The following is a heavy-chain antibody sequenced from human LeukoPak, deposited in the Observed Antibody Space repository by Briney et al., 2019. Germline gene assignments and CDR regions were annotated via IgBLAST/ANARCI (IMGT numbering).Heavy chain of an antibody. J-gene: IGHJ5*02. CDR3: ARACDFWSGYQNNWFDP. CDR2: IIPIFGTA. D-gene: IGHD3-3*01. Sequence: SVKVSCKASGYTFTSYGISWVRQAPGQGLEWMGGIIPIFGTANYAQKFQGRVTITADESTSTAYMELSSLRSEDTAVYYCARACDFWSGYQNNWFDPWGQGTLVTVSS. CDR1: GYTFTSYG. V-gene: IGHV1-69*13.